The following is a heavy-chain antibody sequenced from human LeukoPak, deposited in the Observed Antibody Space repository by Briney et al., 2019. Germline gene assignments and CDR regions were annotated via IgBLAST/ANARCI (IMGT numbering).Heavy chain of an antibody. CDR3: ARASSTAVAGTGFDS. CDR1: GFTFSRFA. CDR2: ISYDGSTQ. Sequence: PGRSLRLSCAAAGFTFSRFAMHWVRQGPGKWLEWVAVISYDGSTQYYPDSVKGRFPVSRDNSKNTLYLQMSSLRPEDTAVYYCARASSTAVAGTGFDSWGQGALVTVSS. D-gene: IGHD6-19*01. J-gene: IGHJ4*02. V-gene: IGHV3-30*04.